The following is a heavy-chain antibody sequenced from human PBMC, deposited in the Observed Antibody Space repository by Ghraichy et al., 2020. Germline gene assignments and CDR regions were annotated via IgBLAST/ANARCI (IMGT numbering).Heavy chain of an antibody. J-gene: IGHJ4*02. V-gene: IGHV3-11*06. D-gene: IGHD5-18*01. CDR2: ISSSSSYT. CDR1: GFTFSDYY. Sequence: GSLRLSCAASGFTFSDYYMSWIRQAPGKGLEWVSYISSSSSYTNYADSVKGRFTISRDNAKNSLYLQMNSLRAEDTAVYYCARAKDAAMASFDYWGQGTLVTVSS. CDR3: ARAKDAAMASFDY.